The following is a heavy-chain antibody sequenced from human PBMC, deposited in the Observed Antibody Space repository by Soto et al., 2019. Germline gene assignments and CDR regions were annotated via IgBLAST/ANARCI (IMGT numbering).Heavy chain of an antibody. CDR1: GGSISSYY. J-gene: IGHJ4*02. CDR2: IYYSGST. CDR3: ARAKWLTQNSLFDY. V-gene: IGHV4-59*01. Sequence: QVQLQESGPGLVKPSETLSLTCTVSGGSISSYYWSWIRQPPGKGLEWIGYIYYSGSTNYNPSLKSRVTISVDTSKNQFSLKLSSVTAADTAVYYCARAKWLTQNSLFDYWGQGTLVTVSS. D-gene: IGHD6-19*01.